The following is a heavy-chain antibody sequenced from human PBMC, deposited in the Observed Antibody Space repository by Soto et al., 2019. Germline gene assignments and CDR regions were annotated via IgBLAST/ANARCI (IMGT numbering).Heavy chain of an antibody. CDR3: ARYNAAAAGTSAY. V-gene: IGHV4-39*01. CDR2: IYYSGST. Sequence: PSETLSLTCTISGASITSSSYFWGWIRQPPGKGLEWIGYIYYSGSTFYNPSLKSRVTISVDTSKTQFSLRLNSVTAADTALYYCARYNAAAAGTSAYWGQGTLVTVSS. J-gene: IGHJ4*02. CDR1: GASITSSSYF. D-gene: IGHD6-13*01.